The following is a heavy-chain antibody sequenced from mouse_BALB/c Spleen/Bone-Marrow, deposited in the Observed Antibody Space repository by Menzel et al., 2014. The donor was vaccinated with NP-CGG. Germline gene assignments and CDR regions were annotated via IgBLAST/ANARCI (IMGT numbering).Heavy chain of an antibody. J-gene: IGHJ2*01. V-gene: IGHV1-63*01. CDR2: IYPGSGNT. Sequence: VQLQQSGTELVRPGTSVKISCKASGYAFTNYWLGWVKQRPGHGLEWIGGIYPGSGNTYYNEKFKGKVTLTADKSSSTAYMQLSGLTSEDSAVYLCTRRRSLDYWGQGTTLTVSS. CDR3: TRRRSLDY. CDR1: GYAFTNYW.